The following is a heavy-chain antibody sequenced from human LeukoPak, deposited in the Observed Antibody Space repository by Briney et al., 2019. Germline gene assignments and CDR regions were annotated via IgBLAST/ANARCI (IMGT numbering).Heavy chain of an antibody. CDR2: MNPNSGNT. J-gene: IGHJ4*02. V-gene: IGHV1-8*01. CDR3: ARERGEDY. D-gene: IGHD3-16*01. CDR1: GHTFTSYD. Sequence: ASVTVSCTASGHTFTSYDINWVRQATGQGLEWMGWMNPNSGNTGYAQKFQGRVAMTRNTSICTAYMELSSLRSEDTAVYYCARERGEDYWGQGTLVTVSS.